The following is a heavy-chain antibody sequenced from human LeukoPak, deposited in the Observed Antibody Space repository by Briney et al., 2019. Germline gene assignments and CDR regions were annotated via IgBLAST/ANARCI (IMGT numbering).Heavy chain of an antibody. CDR2: IFYSGST. CDR1: GGSISTSSYY. CDR3: ARERDGQNQQYYYYYMDV. D-gene: IGHD1-14*01. J-gene: IGHJ6*03. Sequence: SETLSLTCTVSGGSISTSSYYWGWVRQPPGKGLEWIGNIFYSGSTYYSPSLKSRVTISLDTSRNQFSLKLNSVTAADTAVYYCARERDGQNQQYYYYYMDVWGKGTTVTISS. V-gene: IGHV4-39*07.